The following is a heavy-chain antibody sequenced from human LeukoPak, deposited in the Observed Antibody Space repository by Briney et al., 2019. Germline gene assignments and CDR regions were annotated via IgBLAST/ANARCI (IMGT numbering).Heavy chain of an antibody. CDR3: ATVAGNFDY. V-gene: IGHV3-48*03. CDR2: ISSSGSTI. D-gene: IGHD6-19*01. Sequence: GGSLRLPCAASGFTFSSYEMNWVRQAPGKGLEWVSYISSSGSTIYYADSVKGRFTISRDNAKNSLYLQMNSLRAEDTAVYYCATVAGNFDYWGQGTLVTVSS. CDR1: GFTFSSYE. J-gene: IGHJ4*02.